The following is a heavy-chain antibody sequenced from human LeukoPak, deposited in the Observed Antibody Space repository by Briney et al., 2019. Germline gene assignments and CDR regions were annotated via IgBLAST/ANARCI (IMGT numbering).Heavy chain of an antibody. J-gene: IGHJ4*02. Sequence: GGSLRLSCAASGFIFSDYYMSWIRQAPGKGLEWVSYISGSTTYIKYADSVKGRFTISRDNAKNYVYLQMKNLRAEDTALYFCATRGYTGPSDFWGRGTLVTVSS. CDR2: ISGSTTYI. D-gene: IGHD5-18*01. V-gene: IGHV3-11*03. CDR1: GFIFSDYY. CDR3: ATRGYTGPSDF.